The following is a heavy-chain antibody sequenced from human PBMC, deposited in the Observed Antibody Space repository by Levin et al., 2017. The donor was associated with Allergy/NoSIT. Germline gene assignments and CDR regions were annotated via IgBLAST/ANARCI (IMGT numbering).Heavy chain of an antibody. V-gene: IGHV3-11*03. Sequence: GGSLRLSCAASGFTFSDYYMSWIRQAPGKGLEWVSYISSSSSYTNYADSVKGRFTISRDNAKNSLYLQMNSLRAEDTAVYYCARHPGRIAVMGFDYWGQGTLVTVSS. J-gene: IGHJ4*02. CDR2: ISSSSSYT. CDR1: GFTFSDYY. CDR3: ARHPGRIAVMGFDY. D-gene: IGHD6-19*01.